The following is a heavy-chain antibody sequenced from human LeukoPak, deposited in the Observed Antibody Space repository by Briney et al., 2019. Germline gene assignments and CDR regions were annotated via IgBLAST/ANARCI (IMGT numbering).Heavy chain of an antibody. Sequence: GGSLRLSCAASGFTFSSCSMNWVRQAPGKGLEWVSSISDSSSYIYYAHSVKGRFTISRDNAKNSLYLQMNSLRAEDTAVYYCARGSGSGSYGLDVWGKGTTVTVSS. V-gene: IGHV3-21*01. D-gene: IGHD3-10*01. CDR1: GFTFSSCS. J-gene: IGHJ6*04. CDR2: ISDSSSYI. CDR3: ARGSGSGSYGLDV.